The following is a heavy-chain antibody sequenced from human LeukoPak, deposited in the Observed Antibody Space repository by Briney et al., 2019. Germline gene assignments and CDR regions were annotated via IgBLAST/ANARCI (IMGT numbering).Heavy chain of an antibody. Sequence: PSETLSLTCTVSGGSISSYYGTWIRRPPGKALEGSGYIFYTGSNKYNPSHNRRVTISVDPSKIQFSLKLSSVTAADTALYYCARIWGSGERGFDYWGQGTLVTVSS. V-gene: IGHV4-59*01. D-gene: IGHD1-1*01. CDR3: ARIWGSGERGFDY. J-gene: IGHJ4*02. CDR2: IFYTGSN. CDR1: GGSISSYY.